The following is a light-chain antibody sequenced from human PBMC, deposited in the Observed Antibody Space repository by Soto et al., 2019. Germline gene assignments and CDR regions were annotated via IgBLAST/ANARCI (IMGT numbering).Light chain of an antibody. V-gene: IGKV1-39*01. CDR3: QQGYSSRWT. CDR2: ATS. CDR1: QNIRRY. J-gene: IGKJ1*01. Sequence: DIQMTQSPSSLSASVGDRVTITCRASQNIRRYLNWYQQKPGKAPQLLIYATSSLQTGVPSRFSACGSGTDFSPVISDLQPEDSATYYCQQGYSSRWTSGGGTKVEI.